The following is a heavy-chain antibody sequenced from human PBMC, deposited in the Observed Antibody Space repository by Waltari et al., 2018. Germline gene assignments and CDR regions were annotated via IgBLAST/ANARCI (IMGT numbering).Heavy chain of an antibody. CDR3: AREDPSSGRPLDY. CDR2: IYTSGST. CDR1: GGSISNYS. Sequence: QVQLQESGPGLVKPSETLSLTSTVSGGSISNYSWSWIRQPAGKGLEWIGRIYTSGSTNYNPSLKSRVTMSVDTSKNQFSLKLSSVTAADTAVYYCAREDPSSGRPLDYWGQGTLVTVSS. V-gene: IGHV4-4*07. D-gene: IGHD6-19*01. J-gene: IGHJ4*02.